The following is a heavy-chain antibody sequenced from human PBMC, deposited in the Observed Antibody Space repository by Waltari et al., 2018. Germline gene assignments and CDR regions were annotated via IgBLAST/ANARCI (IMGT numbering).Heavy chain of an antibody. J-gene: IGHJ6*02. CDR2: KYYRSKCYN. CDR3: ARDPSYSSGWAYYYYYGMDV. CDR1: GDSVSSNSAA. Sequence: QVQLQQSGPGLVKPSQTLSLTCAISGDSVSSNSAAWNWIRQSPSRGLEWLGRKYYRSKCYNDYAVSVKSRITINPDTSKNQFSLQLNSVTPEDTAVYYCARDPSYSSGWAYYYYYGMDVWGQGTTVTVSS. D-gene: IGHD6-19*01. V-gene: IGHV6-1*01.